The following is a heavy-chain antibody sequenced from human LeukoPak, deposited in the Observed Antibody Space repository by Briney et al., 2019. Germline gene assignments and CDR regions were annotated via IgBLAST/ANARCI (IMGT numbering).Heavy chain of an antibody. D-gene: IGHD6-19*01. CDR2: IGPSGNTI. J-gene: IGHJ4*02. CDR3: ARDQWLDY. CDR1: GFTFTGYS. V-gene: IGHV3-48*01. Sequence: GGSLRLSCTASGFTFTGYSMNWVRQAPGKGLEWISFIGPSGNTIYYADSVKGRFTVSRDNAKNSLYLQMNSLRAEDTAVYYCARDQWLDYWGQGTLVTVSS.